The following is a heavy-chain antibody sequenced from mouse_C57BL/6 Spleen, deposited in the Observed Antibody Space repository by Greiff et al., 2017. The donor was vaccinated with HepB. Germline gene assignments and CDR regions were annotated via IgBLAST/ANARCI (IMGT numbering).Heavy chain of an antibody. CDR1: GFTFSDYG. D-gene: IGHD2-4*01. J-gene: IGHJ3*01. V-gene: IGHV5-17*01. CDR3: ARNDYDEGFAY. Sequence: VQLKESGGGLVKPGGSLKLSCAASGFTFSDYGMHWVRQAPEKGLEWVAYISSGSSTIYYADTVKGRFTISRDNAKNTLFLQMTSLRSEDTAMYYCARNDYDEGFAYWGQGTLVTVSA. CDR2: ISSGSSTI.